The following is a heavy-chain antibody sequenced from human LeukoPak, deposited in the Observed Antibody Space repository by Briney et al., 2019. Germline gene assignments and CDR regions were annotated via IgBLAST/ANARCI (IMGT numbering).Heavy chain of an antibody. CDR1: GLTFRDYY. CDR3: ARDRQFPSGVDYGAGFDY. CDR2: ISSSGSES. J-gene: IGHJ4*02. V-gene: IGHV3-11*04. D-gene: IGHD4-17*01. Sequence: PGGSLRLSCAASGLTFRDYYISWSRQTAGRGLEWVSHISSSGSESYSRDSVKGRVTISGDNAKNSFYLKMSSLRAEDTAIYYCARDRQFPSGVDYGAGFDYWGQGILVTVSS.